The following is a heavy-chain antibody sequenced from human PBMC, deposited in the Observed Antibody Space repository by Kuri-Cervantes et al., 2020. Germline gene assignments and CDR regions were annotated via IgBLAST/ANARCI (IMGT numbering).Heavy chain of an antibody. CDR3: AREMYSSGWYDAFDI. CDR1: GFTFSSYS. J-gene: IGHJ3*02. V-gene: IGHV3-48*02. CDR2: ISSSSSTI. Sequence: GEYLKISCAASGFTFSSYSMNWVRQAPGKGLEWVSYISSSSSTIYYADSVKGRFTISRDNAKNSLYLQMNSLRDEDTAVYYCAREMYSSGWYDAFDIWGQGTMVTVSS. D-gene: IGHD6-19*01.